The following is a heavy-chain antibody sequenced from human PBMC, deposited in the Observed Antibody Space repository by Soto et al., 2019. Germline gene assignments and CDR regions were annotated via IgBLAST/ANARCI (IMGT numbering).Heavy chain of an antibody. Sequence: SETLSLTCNVSGGSIDRSNYYWDWLRQPPGKGLEWIGTTYYNGNAYYNPSLKSRVSMSVDTSKNQFSLKLVSVTAADTAVYYCAIHFVAVVRKGWCYWAQGTLVPVSS. V-gene: IGHV4-39*01. J-gene: IGHJ4*02. D-gene: IGHD2-21*01. CDR1: GGSIDRSNYY. CDR2: TYYNGNA. CDR3: AIHFVAVVRKGWCY.